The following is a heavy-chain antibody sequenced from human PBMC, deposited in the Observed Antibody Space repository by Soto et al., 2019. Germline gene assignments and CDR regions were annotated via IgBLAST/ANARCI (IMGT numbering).Heavy chain of an antibody. CDR3: TTDLGVTWKYYYYGMDV. Sequence: PGGSLRLSCAASGFTFSNAWMSWVRQAPGKGLEWVGRIKSKTDGGTTDYAAPVKGRFTISRDDSKNTLYLQMNSLKTEDTAVYYCTTDLGVTWKYYYYGMDVWGQGTTVTVSS. V-gene: IGHV3-15*01. D-gene: IGHD2-21*02. J-gene: IGHJ6*02. CDR1: GFTFSNAW. CDR2: IKSKTDGGTT.